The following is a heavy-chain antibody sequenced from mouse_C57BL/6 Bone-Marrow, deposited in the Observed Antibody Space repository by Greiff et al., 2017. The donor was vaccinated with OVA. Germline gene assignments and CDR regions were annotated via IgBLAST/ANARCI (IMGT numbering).Heavy chain of an antibody. CDR2: IYPGGGYT. CDR1: GYTFTNYW. J-gene: IGHJ2*01. D-gene: IGHD2-2*01. CDR3: ARGDLNGYYFDY. V-gene: IGHV1-63*01. Sequence: QVQLQQSGAELVRPGTSVKMSCKASGYTFTNYWIGWAQQRPGHGLEWIGDIYPGGGYTNYNEKFKGKATLTADKSSSTAYMQFSSLTSEDSAIYYCARGDLNGYYFDYWGQGTTLTVSS.